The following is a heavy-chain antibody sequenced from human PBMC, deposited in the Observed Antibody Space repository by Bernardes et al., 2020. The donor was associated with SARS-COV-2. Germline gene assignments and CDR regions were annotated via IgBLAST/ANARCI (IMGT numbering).Heavy chain of an antibody. CDR2: IYNSGST. CDR1: GGSISSYY. J-gene: IGHJ6*02. D-gene: IGHD3-10*01. Sequence: SETLSLTCTVSGGSISSYYWSWIRQPPGKGLEWIGYIYNSGSTNYHPSPKSRVTISLDTSNNQFSLRLTSVIAADTAVYYCAGGGQGGIITSPYYYGMDVWGQGTTVTVSS. V-gene: IGHV4-59*01. CDR3: AGGGQGGIITSPYYYGMDV.